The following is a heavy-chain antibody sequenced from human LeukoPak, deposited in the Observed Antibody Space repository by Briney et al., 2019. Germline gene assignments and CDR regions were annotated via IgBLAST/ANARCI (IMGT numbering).Heavy chain of an antibody. CDR1: GFTFSNAW. CDR2: ISSFSGTI. CDR3: ARDQGGVGY. J-gene: IGHJ4*02. V-gene: IGHV3-48*01. Sequence: GGSLRLSCAASGFTFSNAWMSWVRQAPGKGLEWVSYISSFSGTINHADSVKGRFTISRDNAKNSLYLQMNSLRAEDTAVYYCARDQGGVGYWGQGTLVTVSS. D-gene: IGHD3-16*01.